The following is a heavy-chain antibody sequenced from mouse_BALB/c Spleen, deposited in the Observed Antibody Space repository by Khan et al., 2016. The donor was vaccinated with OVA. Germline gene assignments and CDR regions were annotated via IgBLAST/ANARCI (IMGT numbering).Heavy chain of an antibody. J-gene: IGHJ4*01. CDR2: KWGGGRK. CDR1: GFSLTDYA. CDR3: AKDPPYYGMDY. Sequence: VQLQQSGPGLVAPSQSLSITCTVSGFSLTDYAVSWIRPPPGKGLEWLGGKWGGGRKYYNSVLKSKLSISKDNSKSQVFLKVNRLQTDDTAMYYCAKDPPYYGMDYWGQGTSVTVSS. V-gene: IGHV2-6-5*01.